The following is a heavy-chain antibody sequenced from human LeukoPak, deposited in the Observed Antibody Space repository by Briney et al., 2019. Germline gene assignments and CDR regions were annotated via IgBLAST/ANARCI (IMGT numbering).Heavy chain of an antibody. J-gene: IGHJ3*02. CDR1: GYTFTSYY. Sequence: EASVKVSCKASGYTFTSYYMHWERQAPGQGLEWMGIINPSGGSTSYAQKFQGRVTMTRDTSTSTVYMELSSLRSEDTAVYYCARDHPTATISNDAFDIWGQGTMVTVSS. V-gene: IGHV1-46*01. D-gene: IGHD5-24*01. CDR2: INPSGGST. CDR3: ARDHPTATISNDAFDI.